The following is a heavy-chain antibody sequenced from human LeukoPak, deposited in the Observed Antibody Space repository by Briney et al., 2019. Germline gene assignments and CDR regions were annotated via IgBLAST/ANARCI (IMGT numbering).Heavy chain of an antibody. CDR3: ATERAGTSGYIVFDY. CDR2: ITSDGSST. V-gene: IGHV3-74*01. Sequence: AGGSLRLSCAASGFTFDDYGMSWVRQAPGKGLVWVSRITSDGSSTNYADSVKGRFTISRDNAKNMLYLQMNSLSAEDTALYYCATERAGTSGYIVFDYWGQGTLVTVSS. D-gene: IGHD5-12*01. J-gene: IGHJ4*02. CDR1: GFTFDDYG.